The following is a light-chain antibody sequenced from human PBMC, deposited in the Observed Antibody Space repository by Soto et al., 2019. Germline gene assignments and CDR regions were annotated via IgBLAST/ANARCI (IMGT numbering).Light chain of an antibody. V-gene: IGKV3D-15*01. CDR3: QQYNSWPLT. CDR2: DIF. Sequence: EIVMTQSPATLSVSPGERATLSCRASQSVGSDFAGYQQQTGHAPRLVIYDIFTRATGVQTRISGSGSGTDFFPTISSLQSEDFVVYYCQQYNSWPLTFGGGTKVDIK. CDR1: QSVGSD. J-gene: IGKJ4*01.